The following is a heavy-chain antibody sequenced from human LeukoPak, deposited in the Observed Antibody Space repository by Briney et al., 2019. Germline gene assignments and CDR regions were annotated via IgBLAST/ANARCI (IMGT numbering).Heavy chain of an antibody. J-gene: IGHJ4*02. V-gene: IGHV4-59*01. Sequence: SETLSLTCSISGDSISTYYWSWIRQTPGKGLEWIGYIYYGGDTNYNPSLKSRVTISVDTSKNQFSLKLISVTAADTAVYYCARTPGMGASYFDYWGQGTLVTVSS. CDR1: GDSISTYY. CDR3: ARTPGMGASYFDY. D-gene: IGHD1-26*01. CDR2: IYYGGDT.